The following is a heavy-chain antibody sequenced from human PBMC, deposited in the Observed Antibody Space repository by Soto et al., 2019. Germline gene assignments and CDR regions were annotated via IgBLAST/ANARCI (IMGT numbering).Heavy chain of an antibody. CDR1: GFTFSKYW. V-gene: IGHV3-7*01. CDR2: ISQDGTEK. Sequence: GSLRLSCEDSGFTFSKYWMSWVRQAPGKGLEWVASISQDGTEKHYVDSVKGRFTVSRDNSKNSVYLQMNSLRDDDTAVYFCARDRGPNTLDYWGQGTPVTVSS. J-gene: IGHJ4*02. CDR3: ARDRGPNTLDY.